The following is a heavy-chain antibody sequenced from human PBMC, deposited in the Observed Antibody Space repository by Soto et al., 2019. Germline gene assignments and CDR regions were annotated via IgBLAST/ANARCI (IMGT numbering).Heavy chain of an antibody. J-gene: IGHJ3*01. D-gene: IGHD2-21*02. Sequence: SVKVSCKASGGTFSSYAISWVREAPGQGLEWMGGIIPIFGTANYAQKFQGRVTITADKSTSTAYMELSSLRSEDTALYYCARDTAYCGGDCSWGRGTMVTVSS. CDR3: ARDTAYCGGDCS. V-gene: IGHV1-69*06. CDR2: IIPIFGTA. CDR1: GGTFSSYA.